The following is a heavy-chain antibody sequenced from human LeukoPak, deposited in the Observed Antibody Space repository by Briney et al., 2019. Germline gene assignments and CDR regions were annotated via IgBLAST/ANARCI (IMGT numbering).Heavy chain of an antibody. D-gene: IGHD3-10*01. J-gene: IGHJ4*02. CDR1: GYSFTSYW. V-gene: IGHV5-51*01. CDR3: ARPQWFGELLGAFEY. CDR2: IYPGDSDT. Sequence: GESLKISCKGFGYSFTSYWIGWLRKIPGKGLEWLGIIYPGDSDTRYSPSFQGQVTISADKSISTAYLQWSSLKASDTAMYYCARPQWFGELLGAFEYWGQGTLVTVSS.